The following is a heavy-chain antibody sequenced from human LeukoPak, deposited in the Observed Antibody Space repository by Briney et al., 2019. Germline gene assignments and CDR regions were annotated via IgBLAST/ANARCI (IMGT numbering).Heavy chain of an antibody. Sequence: GGSLRLSCAASGFTFSSYCINWVRQAPGKGLEWVSAISGSGGSTYYADSVKGRFTISRDNSKNTLYLQMNSLRAEDTAVYYCAKVRVEAIRGRLYYFDYWGQGTLVTVSS. J-gene: IGHJ4*02. V-gene: IGHV3-23*01. CDR2: ISGSGGST. CDR1: GFTFSSYC. CDR3: AKVRVEAIRGRLYYFDY. D-gene: IGHD5-12*01.